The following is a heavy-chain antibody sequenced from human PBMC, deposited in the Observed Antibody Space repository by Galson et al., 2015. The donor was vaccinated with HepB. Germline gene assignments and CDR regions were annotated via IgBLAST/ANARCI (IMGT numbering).Heavy chain of an antibody. Sequence: SLRLSCAASGFTFTTYWMTWVRQAPGKGLEWVASTKPDGSEQNYVDPVKGRFTISRDNAKNSLYLQMNSLRAEDTAVYYCARERGGSGAFDIWGQGTMVTVSS. CDR3: ARERGGSGAFDI. CDR2: TKPDGSEQ. CDR1: GFTFTTYW. J-gene: IGHJ3*02. V-gene: IGHV3-7*03. D-gene: IGHD3-16*01.